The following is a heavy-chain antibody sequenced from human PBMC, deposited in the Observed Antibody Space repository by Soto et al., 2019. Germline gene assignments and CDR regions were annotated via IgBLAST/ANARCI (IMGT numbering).Heavy chain of an antibody. D-gene: IGHD3-10*01. CDR3: ARRQGDYYDSGRKWYFDY. Sequence: GPTLVNPTQTLTLTCTFSGFSLSTSGVGVGWIRQPPGKALEWLALIYWDDDKRYSPSLKSRLTITKDTSKNQVVLTVTNMDPVDTATYYCARRQGDYYDSGRKWYFDYWGRGTLVTVSS. CDR2: IYWDDDK. J-gene: IGHJ4*02. V-gene: IGHV2-5*02. CDR1: GFSLSTSGVG.